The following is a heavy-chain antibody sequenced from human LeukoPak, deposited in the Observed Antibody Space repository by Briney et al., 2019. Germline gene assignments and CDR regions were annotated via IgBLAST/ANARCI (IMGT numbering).Heavy chain of an antibody. Sequence: GRSLRLSCAASGFTLSSYSMHWVRQAPGKGLEWVAVIWYDGGNNYFADSVKGRFTISRDNSKNTLHLQMNSLRAEDTAVYYCARDRGGGSYRGIDSWGQGTLVTVSS. D-gene: IGHD1-26*01. CDR3: ARDRGGGSYRGIDS. CDR1: GFTLSSYS. V-gene: IGHV3-33*01. J-gene: IGHJ4*02. CDR2: IWYDGGNN.